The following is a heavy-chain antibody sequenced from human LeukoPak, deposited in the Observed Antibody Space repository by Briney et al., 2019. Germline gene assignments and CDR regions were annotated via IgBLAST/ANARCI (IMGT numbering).Heavy chain of an antibody. J-gene: IGHJ5*02. CDR3: ARDQVYTYYYGSGSSWFDP. Sequence: GGSLRLSCAASGFTFSSYWMSWVRQDPGKGLEWVANIKQDGSEKYYVDSVKGRFTISRDNAKNSLYLQMNSLRAEDTAVYDCARDQVYTYYYGSGSSWFDPWGQGTLVTVSS. D-gene: IGHD3-10*01. V-gene: IGHV3-7*01. CDR1: GFTFSSYW. CDR2: IKQDGSEK.